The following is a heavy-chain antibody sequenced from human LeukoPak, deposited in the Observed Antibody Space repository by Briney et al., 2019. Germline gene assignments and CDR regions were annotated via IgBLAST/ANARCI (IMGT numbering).Heavy chain of an antibody. CDR2: IYYTGST. D-gene: IGHD5-18*01. CDR1: GGSISSYY. V-gene: IGHV4-59*12. CDR3: ARGREIWVYVDIAMVTSNYFDY. J-gene: IGHJ4*02. Sequence: PSETLSLTCTISGGSISSYYWSWIRQPPGKGLEWIGYIYYTGSTNYNPSLKSRVTISVDTSKNQFSLKLSSVTAADTAVYYCARGREIWVYVDIAMVTSNYFDYWGQGTLVTVSS.